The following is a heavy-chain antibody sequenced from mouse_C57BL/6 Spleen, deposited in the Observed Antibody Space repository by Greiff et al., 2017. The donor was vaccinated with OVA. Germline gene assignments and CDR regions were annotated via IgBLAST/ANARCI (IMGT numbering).Heavy chain of an antibody. CDR2: IYPGGGYT. V-gene: IGHV1-63*01. J-gene: IGHJ4*01. Sequence: VQLVESGAELVRPGTSVKMSCKASGYTFTNYWIGWAKQRPGHGLEWIGDIYPGGGYTNYNEKFKGKATLTADKSSSTAYMQFSSLTSEDSAIYYCARRKLTGTEDYAMDYWGQGTSVTVSS. CDR3: ARRKLTGTEDYAMDY. D-gene: IGHD4-1*01. CDR1: GYTFTNYW.